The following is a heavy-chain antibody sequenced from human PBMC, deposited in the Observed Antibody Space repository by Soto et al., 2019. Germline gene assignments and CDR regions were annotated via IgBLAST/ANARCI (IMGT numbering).Heavy chain of an antibody. CDR3: ASHYDMWSGYLAPVDY. CDR1: GYTFSDYY. Sequence: QVQLVESGGDLVKPGGSLRLSCAASGYTFSDYYMSWIRQAPGKGLEWISYIDTSGTKIYYADSVKGRFTITRDNAKNSLDLEMNRLRGEDTAVYYCASHYDMWSGYLAPVDYWGQGTLVTVSS. V-gene: IGHV3-11*01. D-gene: IGHD3-3*01. CDR2: IDTSGTKI. J-gene: IGHJ4*02.